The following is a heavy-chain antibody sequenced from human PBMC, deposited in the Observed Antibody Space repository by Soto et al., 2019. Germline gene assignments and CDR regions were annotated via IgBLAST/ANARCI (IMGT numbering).Heavy chain of an antibody. Sequence: ASVKVSCKASGGTFSSYAISWVRQAPGQGLEWMGGIIPIFGTANYAQKFQGRVTITADKSTSTAYMELSSLRSEDTAVYYCARYVTIFGVVIYGMDVWAQGTTVTVS. CDR2: IIPIFGTA. CDR3: ARYVTIFGVVIYGMDV. CDR1: GGTFSSYA. D-gene: IGHD3-3*01. J-gene: IGHJ6*02. V-gene: IGHV1-69*06.